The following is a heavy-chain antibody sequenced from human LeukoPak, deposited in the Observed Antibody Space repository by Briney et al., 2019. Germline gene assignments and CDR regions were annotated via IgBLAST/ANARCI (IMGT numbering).Heavy chain of an antibody. CDR3: ARGRGYYDSSGYYLDY. CDR2: IYYSGST. D-gene: IGHD3-22*01. V-gene: IGHV4-31*03. J-gene: IGHJ4*02. Sequence: SQTLSLTCTVSGGSISSGGYYWSWIRQHPGKGLEWIGYIYYSGSTYYNPSLKSRVTISIDTSKNQFSLKLSSVTAADTAVYYCARGRGYYDSSGYYLDYWGQGTLVTVSS. CDR1: GGSISSGGYY.